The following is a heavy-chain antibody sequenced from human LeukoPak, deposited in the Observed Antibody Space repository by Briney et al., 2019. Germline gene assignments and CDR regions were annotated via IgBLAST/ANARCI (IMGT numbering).Heavy chain of an antibody. CDR3: ARVSCCGYYYYMDV. D-gene: IGHD2-15*01. Sequence: SETLSLTCTVSGGSISSYYWSWLRQPAGKGLEWIGRIYTSGSTNYNPSLKSRVTISVDKSKNQFSLKLSSVTAADTAVYYCARVSCCGYYYYMDVWGKGTTVTVSS. V-gene: IGHV4-4*07. CDR1: GGSISSYY. CDR2: IYTSGST. J-gene: IGHJ6*03.